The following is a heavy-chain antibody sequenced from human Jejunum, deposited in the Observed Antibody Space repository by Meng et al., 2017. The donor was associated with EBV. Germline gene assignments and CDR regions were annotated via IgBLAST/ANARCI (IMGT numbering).Heavy chain of an antibody. CDR1: GFTFSSYS. CDR2: ISSGSSFI. Sequence: EVQLVESGGXXXXXGXSLRLCCAASGFTFSSYSMNWVRQAPGKGLEWVSYISSGSSFIYYADSVKGRFTISRDDAKNSLSLQMNNLGADDTAVYYCVRDSSFNVHWGQGTLITVSS. V-gene: IGHV3-21*02. D-gene: IGHD3-16*02. CDR3: VRDSSFNVH. J-gene: IGHJ4*02.